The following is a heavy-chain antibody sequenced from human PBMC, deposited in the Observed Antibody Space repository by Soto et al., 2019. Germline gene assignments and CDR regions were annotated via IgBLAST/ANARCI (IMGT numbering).Heavy chain of an antibody. J-gene: IGHJ6*02. CDR2: INWNGGST. V-gene: IGHV3-20*04. Sequence: GGSLRLSCAASGFTFDDYGMSWVRQAPGKGLEWVSGINWNGGSTGYADSVKGRFTISRDNAKNSLYLQMNSLRAEDTALYYCAREDYDILTGLRGMDVWGQGTTVTVSS. CDR1: GFTFDDYG. D-gene: IGHD3-9*01. CDR3: AREDYDILTGLRGMDV.